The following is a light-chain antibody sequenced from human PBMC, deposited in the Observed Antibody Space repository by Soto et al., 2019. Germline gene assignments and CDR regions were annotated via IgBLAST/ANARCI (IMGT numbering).Light chain of an antibody. CDR2: DAS. J-gene: IGKJ2*01. CDR3: LQYSTWPPLYT. Sequence: EIVMTQSPATLSVSLGERVTLSCRASQSVSSYLAWYQQKPGQAPRLLISDASTRATDIPDRFSGSGSGTDFTLTISSLQSTDLALYYCLQYSTWPPLYTFGQGTKLEIK. V-gene: IGKV3-15*01. CDR1: QSVSSY.